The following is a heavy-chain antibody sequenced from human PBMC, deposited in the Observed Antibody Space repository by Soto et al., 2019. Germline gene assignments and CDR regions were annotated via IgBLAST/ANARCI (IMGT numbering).Heavy chain of an antibody. CDR1: GFTFDDYA. D-gene: IGHD6-6*01. CDR2: LTWNGEVL. Sequence: GGSLRLSCVASGFTFDDYAIHWVRQTPGKGLEWVSGLTWNGEVLGYADSVKGRFTISRDNAKNSLYLQMNSLRAEDTAIYYCAREYSGSSFFDCWGQGTLVTVSS. V-gene: IGHV3-9*01. J-gene: IGHJ4*02. CDR3: AREYSGSSFFDC.